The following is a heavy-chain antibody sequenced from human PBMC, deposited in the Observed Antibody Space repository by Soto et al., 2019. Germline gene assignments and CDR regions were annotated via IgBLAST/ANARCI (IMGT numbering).Heavy chain of an antibody. Sequence: ASVKVSCKASGGTFSSYAISWVRQAPGQGLEWMGGIIPIFGTANYAQKFQGRVTITADESTSTAYMELSSLRSEDTAVYYCAREIDTAMARNKWFDPWGQGTLVTVSS. D-gene: IGHD5-18*01. CDR2: IIPIFGTA. J-gene: IGHJ5*02. CDR1: GGTFSSYA. CDR3: AREIDTAMARNKWFDP. V-gene: IGHV1-69*13.